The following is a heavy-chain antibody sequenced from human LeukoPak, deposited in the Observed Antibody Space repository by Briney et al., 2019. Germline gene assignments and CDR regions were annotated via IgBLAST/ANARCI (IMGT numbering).Heavy chain of an antibody. Sequence: APVKVSCKASGYTFTGYYMHWVRQAPGQGLEWMGRINPNSGGTNYAQKFQGRVTMTRDTSISTAYMELSRLRSDDTAVYYCARFPTQSYYYGMDVWGQGTTVTVSS. CDR3: ARFPTQSYYYGMDV. CDR1: GYTFTGYY. CDR2: INPNSGGT. V-gene: IGHV1-2*06. J-gene: IGHJ6*02.